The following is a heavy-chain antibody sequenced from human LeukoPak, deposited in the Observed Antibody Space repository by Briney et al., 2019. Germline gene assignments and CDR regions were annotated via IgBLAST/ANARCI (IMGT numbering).Heavy chain of an antibody. V-gene: IGHV4-34*01. CDR1: GGSLSGYY. J-gene: IGHJ3*01. Sequence: SETLSLTCAVYGGSLSGYYWSWLRQPPGKGLEWIGEINLSGSTNFNPSLKSRVTISVDTCKNQFSLRLSSVTAADTAVYYCAKVYSSSSRDGFDVWGQGTTVTVSS. D-gene: IGHD6-6*01. CDR3: AKVYSSSSRDGFDV. CDR2: INLSGST.